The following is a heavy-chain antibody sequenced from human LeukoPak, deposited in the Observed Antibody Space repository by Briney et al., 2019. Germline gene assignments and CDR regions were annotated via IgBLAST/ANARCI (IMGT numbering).Heavy chain of an antibody. CDR3: ARTHIKIAAAGTVYFDL. CDR1: GASLGSDY. D-gene: IGHD6-13*01. J-gene: IGHJ2*01. Sequence: SETLSLTCTVSGASLGSDYWSWIRQPPGKGLEWIGYIFYDGTANLNPSLKSRLTMSVDTSKNQFSLKLNSVTAADTAVYYCARTHIKIAAAGTVYFDLWGRGTLVTVSS. V-gene: IGHV4-59*01. CDR2: IFYDGTA.